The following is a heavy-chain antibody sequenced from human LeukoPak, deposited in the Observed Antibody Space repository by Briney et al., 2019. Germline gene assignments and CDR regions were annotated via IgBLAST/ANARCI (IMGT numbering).Heavy chain of an antibody. Sequence: PSETLSLTCTVSGYSISSVYYWGWIRQPPGKGLEWIGSIYHSGSTYYNPSLKSRVTISVDTSKNQFSLKLSSVTAADTAVYYCARLRGATVAHNWFDPWGQGTLVTVSS. CDR2: IYHSGST. CDR1: GYSISSVYY. J-gene: IGHJ5*02. CDR3: ARLRGATVAHNWFDP. V-gene: IGHV4-38-2*02. D-gene: IGHD6-19*01.